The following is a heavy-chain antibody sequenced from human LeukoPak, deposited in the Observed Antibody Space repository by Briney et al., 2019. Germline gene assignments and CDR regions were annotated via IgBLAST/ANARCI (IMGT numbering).Heavy chain of an antibody. D-gene: IGHD6-19*01. CDR2: ISYDGSNK. CDR3: ARSSGWFANEIDY. Sequence: PGGSLRLSCAASGFTFSSYGMHWVRQAPGKGLEWVAVISYDGSNKYYADSVKGRFTISRDNSKNTLYLQMNSLRAEDTAVYYCARSSGWFANEIDYWGQGTLVTVSS. J-gene: IGHJ4*02. V-gene: IGHV3-30*19. CDR1: GFTFSSYG.